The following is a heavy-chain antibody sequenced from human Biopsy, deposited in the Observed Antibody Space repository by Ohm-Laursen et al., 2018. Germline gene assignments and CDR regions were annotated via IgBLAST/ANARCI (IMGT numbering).Heavy chain of an antibody. V-gene: IGHV4-59*01. J-gene: IGHJ5*02. CDR3: ARGGFGLDGYNSP. CDR2: IYYSGIA. Sequence: SQTLSLTCTVSGGPLNSYYWSWIRQPPGKGLGWIGYIYYSGIAANYNPSLKGRVTISVDTSKHQFSLRLTSATAADTAVYYCARGGFGLDGYNSPWGRGTLVIVSS. CDR1: GGPLNSYY. D-gene: IGHD5-24*01.